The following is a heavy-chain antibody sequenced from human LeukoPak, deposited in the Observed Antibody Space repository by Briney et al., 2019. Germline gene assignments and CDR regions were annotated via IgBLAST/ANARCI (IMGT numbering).Heavy chain of an antibody. CDR2: IWYDGNNK. J-gene: IGHJ3*02. CDR1: GFTFSNYG. CDR3: ARDLDTAMVDAFDI. V-gene: IGHV3-33*01. Sequence: PGGSLRLSCAASGFTFSNYGMHWVRQAPGKGLEWVAVIWYDGNNKYYGDSVKGRFTISRDNSKNTLYLQMNSLRAEDTAVYYCARDLDTAMVDAFDIWGQGTMVTVSS. D-gene: IGHD5-18*01.